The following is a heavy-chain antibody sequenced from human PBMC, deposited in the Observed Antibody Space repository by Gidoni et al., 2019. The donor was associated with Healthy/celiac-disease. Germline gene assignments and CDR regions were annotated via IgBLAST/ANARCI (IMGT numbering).Heavy chain of an antibody. D-gene: IGHD3-3*01. CDR1: VCSISRLRYS. V-gene: IGHV4-39*01. J-gene: IGHJ6*02. CDR3: ARHFSNDVWSGYYGLGYYYYGMDV. CDR2: IYYSGST. Sequence: HLLLQESAPGLVQPSETLSPPSPVPVCSISRLRYSCGWFSQPPGKGLEWSGSIYYSGSTYYNPSLKSRVTTSVDTSKNQFALKLGSVTAADTAVYYCARHFSNDVWSGYYGLGYYYYGMDVWGQGTTVTVSS.